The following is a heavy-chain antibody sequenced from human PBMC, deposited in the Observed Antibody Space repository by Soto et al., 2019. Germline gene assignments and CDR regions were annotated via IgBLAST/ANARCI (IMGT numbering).Heavy chain of an antibody. V-gene: IGHV3-30*18. Sequence: QVQLVESGGGVVQPGRSLRLSCPTSGFTFRFYDMHWVRQAPGKGLEWVAIISRDGNNKDYGDSVKGRFTISRDNSKNTLYLQMNSLRGEDTAVYYCAKDAYTPIRTTAHDSGGLDHWGRGTLVTVSS. J-gene: IGHJ4*02. D-gene: IGHD4-4*01. CDR1: GFTFRFYD. CDR3: AKDAYTPIRTTAHDSGGLDH. CDR2: ISRDGNNK.